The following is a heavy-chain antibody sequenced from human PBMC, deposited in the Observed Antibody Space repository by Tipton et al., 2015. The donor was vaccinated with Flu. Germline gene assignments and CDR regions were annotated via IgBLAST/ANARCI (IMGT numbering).Heavy chain of an antibody. Sequence: TLSLTCAVSGDSISSDYFWGWIRQPPGKGLEWIATIHRSGSTKYNPSHKSRVTISDDTSKNQFSMEMRSVTAADTAVYYGAIRDVSNYVADPKCWFDRWGQGTLVTVSS. CDR3: AIRDVSNYVADPKCWFDR. D-gene: IGHD4-11*01. CDR1: GDSISSDYF. J-gene: IGHJ5*02. V-gene: IGHV4-38-2*01. CDR2: IHRSGST.